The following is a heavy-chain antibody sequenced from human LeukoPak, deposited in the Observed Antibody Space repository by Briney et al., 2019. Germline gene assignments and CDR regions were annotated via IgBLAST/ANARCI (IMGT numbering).Heavy chain of an antibody. CDR2: VIPIFGTA. CDR3: ARANDPLNCGGDCYFDY. Sequence: GASVKVSCKASGGTFSSYAISWVRQAPGQGPEWMGRVIPIFGTANYAQKFQGRVTITTDESTSTAYTELSSLRSEDTAVYYCARANDPLNCGGDCYFDYWGQGTLVTVSS. D-gene: IGHD2-21*02. J-gene: IGHJ4*02. CDR1: GGTFSSYA. V-gene: IGHV1-69*05.